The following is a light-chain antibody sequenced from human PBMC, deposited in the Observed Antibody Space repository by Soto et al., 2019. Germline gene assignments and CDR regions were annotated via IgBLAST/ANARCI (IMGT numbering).Light chain of an antibody. J-gene: IGLJ1*01. CDR2: DVS. V-gene: IGLV2-14*03. CDR1: SSDVGGYNY. Sequence: QSALTQPASVSGSPGQSITISCTGTSSDVGGYNYVSWYQQHPGEAPKLMLYDVSNRPSGVSNRFSGSKSGNSASLTISGLQAEDEADYYCSSYASSSTYVFGTGTKLTVL. CDR3: SSYASSSTYV.